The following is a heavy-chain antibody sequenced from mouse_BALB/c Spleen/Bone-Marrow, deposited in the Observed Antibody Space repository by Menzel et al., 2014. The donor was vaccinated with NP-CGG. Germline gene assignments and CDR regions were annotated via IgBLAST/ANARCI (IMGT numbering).Heavy chain of an antibody. J-gene: IGHJ2*01. CDR1: GYAFTNYL. Sequence: VQGVESGAELVRPGTSVKVSCKASGYAFTNYLIEWVKQRPGQGLEWIGVINPGSGGTNYNEKFKGKATLTADKSSSTAYMQLSSLTSDDSAVYFCARELLYGNYSDYWGQGTTLTVSS. CDR2: INPGSGGT. CDR3: ARELLYGNYSDY. V-gene: IGHV1-54*01. D-gene: IGHD2-1*01.